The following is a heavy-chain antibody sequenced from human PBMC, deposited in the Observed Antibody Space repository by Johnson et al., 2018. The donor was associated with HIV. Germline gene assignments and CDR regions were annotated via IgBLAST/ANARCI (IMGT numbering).Heavy chain of an antibody. CDR2: ISYDGSNK. V-gene: IGHV3-30*03. CDR3: AREFRYSSSPAHYAFDI. J-gene: IGHJ3*02. Sequence: QVQLVESGGGVVQPGGSLRLSCAASGFTVSSNYMSWVRQAPGKGLEWVAVISYDGSNKYYADSVKGRFTISRDNSKNTLYLQMNSLRAEDTAVYYCAREFRYSSSPAHYAFDIWGQGTMVTVSS. D-gene: IGHD6-6*01. CDR1: GFTVSSNY.